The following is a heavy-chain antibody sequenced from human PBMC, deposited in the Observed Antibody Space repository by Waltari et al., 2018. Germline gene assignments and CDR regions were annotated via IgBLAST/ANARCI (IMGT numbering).Heavy chain of an antibody. D-gene: IGHD3-3*01. Sequence: QMELQESGPRLVKPSETLSLTCNVSGDSISGSRNYWAWLRQPPGKNLQWIGSIYYSGTTYYNPSLKGRFAISVDTSRNHFSLNVNSVTAADTGIYYCARQLRFVDWIPRYFDSWGRGTLATVSS. J-gene: IGHJ4*02. CDR2: IYYSGTT. CDR1: GDSISGSRNY. CDR3: ARQLRFVDWIPRYFDS. V-gene: IGHV4-39*01.